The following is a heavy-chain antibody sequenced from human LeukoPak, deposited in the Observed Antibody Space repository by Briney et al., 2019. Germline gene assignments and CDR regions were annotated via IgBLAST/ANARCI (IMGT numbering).Heavy chain of an antibody. Sequence: SETLSLTCTVSGDSINGYFWGWIRQPPGKGLEWIGYIYYSGSTNYNPSLKSRVTISVDTSKNQFSLKLSSVTAADTAVYYCARGVGATIVLDYWGQGTLVTVSS. CDR1: GDSINGYF. J-gene: IGHJ4*02. CDR3: ARGVGATIVLDY. CDR2: IYYSGST. D-gene: IGHD1-26*01. V-gene: IGHV4-59*08.